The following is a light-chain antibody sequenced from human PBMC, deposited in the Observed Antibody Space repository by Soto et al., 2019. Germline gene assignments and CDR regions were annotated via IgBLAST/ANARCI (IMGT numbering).Light chain of an antibody. J-gene: IGKJ1*01. CDR1: QSVSSSY. CDR2: RTS. CDR3: QQYDSSPRT. V-gene: IGKV3-20*01. Sequence: EIVLTQSPGTLSLSPGERATLSCRASQSVSSSYLAWYQQKPGQAPRLLIYRTSNRATGIPDRFSGSGSGTDFTLTISRLEPEDFAVYWWQQYDSSPRTFGQGTKVEIK.